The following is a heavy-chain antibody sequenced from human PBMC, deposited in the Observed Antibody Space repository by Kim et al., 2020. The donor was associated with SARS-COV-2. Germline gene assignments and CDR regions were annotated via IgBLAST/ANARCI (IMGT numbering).Heavy chain of an antibody. CDR3: TKDLTPGGADV. CDR1: GITFEKYA. D-gene: IGHD2-15*01. CDR2: SMLQTNRE. Sequence: GGSLRLSCAVSGITFEKYAMHWVRQVPGKGLEWVSGSMLQTNREDYAASVKGRFTIPRDAAKKFLYLQMSSLRADDTALYDCTKDLTPGGADVWGQGSTVTVSS. J-gene: IGHJ6*02. V-gene: IGHV3-9*01.